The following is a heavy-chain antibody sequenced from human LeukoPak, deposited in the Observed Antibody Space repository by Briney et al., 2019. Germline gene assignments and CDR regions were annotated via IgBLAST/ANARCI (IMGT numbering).Heavy chain of an antibody. CDR1: GGTFSSYA. V-gene: IGHV1-69*13. D-gene: IGHD3-22*01. CDR2: IIPIVGTT. J-gene: IGHJ4*02. CDR3: ARGGYYYDSSGYSHLPGY. Sequence: SVKVSCKASGGTFSSYAFSWVRQAPGQGLEWMGGIIPIVGTTNYAQMFQGRVTITADESTSTAYMELSSLRSEDTAVYYCARGGYYYDSSGYSHLPGYWGQGTLVTVSA.